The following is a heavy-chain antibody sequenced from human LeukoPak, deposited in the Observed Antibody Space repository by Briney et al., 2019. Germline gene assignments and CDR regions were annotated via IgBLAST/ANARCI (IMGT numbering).Heavy chain of an antibody. J-gene: IGHJ3*02. Sequence: SETLSLTCTVSGGSISSYYWSSIRQPPGKGLEWIGYIYYSGSTNYNPSLKSRVTISVDTSKNQFSLKLSSVTAADTAVYYCARGARPDAFDIWGQGTMVTVSS. CDR2: IYYSGST. CDR3: ARGARPDAFDI. V-gene: IGHV4-59*01. CDR1: GGSISSYY.